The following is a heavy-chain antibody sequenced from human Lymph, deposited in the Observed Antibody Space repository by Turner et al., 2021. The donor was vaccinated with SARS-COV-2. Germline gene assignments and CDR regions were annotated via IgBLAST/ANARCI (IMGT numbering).Heavy chain of an antibody. V-gene: IGHV3-15*01. J-gene: IGHJ4*02. CDR1: GFTFSNAW. Sequence: EVQLVESGGGLVKPGGSLRLSCAASGFTFSNAWMTWVRQAPGKGLEWVGRIKTKTDGGKTDDAAPVKGRFTISRDDSKNTLYLQMNSRKTEDTAVYYCTTHSAPDYWGQGTLVTVSS. D-gene: IGHD6-13*01. CDR3: TTHSAPDY. CDR2: IKTKTDGGKT.